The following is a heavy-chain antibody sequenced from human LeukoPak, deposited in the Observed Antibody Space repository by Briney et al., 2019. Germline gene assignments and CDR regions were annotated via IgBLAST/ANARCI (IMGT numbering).Heavy chain of an antibody. CDR2: IYTRGGT. D-gene: IGHD6-19*01. J-gene: IGHJ4*02. CDR1: GGSISSYY. CDR3: ARSTWPSSSLDY. Sequence: SETLSLTCTVSGGSISSYYWSWIRQPAGKGLEWIGRIYTRGGTTYNPSLKSRVTMSIDTSKNQLPLRLSSVTAADTAVYYCARSTWPSSSLDYWGQGTLVTVSS. V-gene: IGHV4-4*07.